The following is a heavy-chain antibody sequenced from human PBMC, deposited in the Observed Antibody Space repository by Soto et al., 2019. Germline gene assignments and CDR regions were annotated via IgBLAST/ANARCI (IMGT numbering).Heavy chain of an antibody. CDR3: ARETYYTDSTDYYLLDS. V-gene: IGHV4-59*01. J-gene: IGHJ4*02. Sequence: QVQLQESGPGLVKPSETLSLTCTVSGGSITPYYWSWVRQPPGKGLEWIGFVYYSGRTNYSPSPKSRVSMSGNTSKNQFSMKLTSVTAADTAVYYCARETYYTDSTDYYLLDSWGQGTLVTVSS. D-gene: IGHD3-22*01. CDR2: VYYSGRT. CDR1: GGSITPYY.